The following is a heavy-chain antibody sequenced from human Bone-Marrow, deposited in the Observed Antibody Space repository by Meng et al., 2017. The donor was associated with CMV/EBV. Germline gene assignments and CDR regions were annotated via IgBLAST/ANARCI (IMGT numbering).Heavy chain of an antibody. V-gene: IGHV1-18*01. CDR3: ARCLSDYHILTSRVHYYAMDV. Sequence: ASVKVSCKASGYTFINFGFSWVRQVPGQGLQWMGWISTYNGNTNYAQRLQGRVTLTTDTSTSTAYMELRSLRSDDTAVYYCARCLSDYHILTSRVHYYAMDVWGQGTTVTVSS. J-gene: IGHJ6*02. CDR2: ISTYNGNT. CDR1: GYTFINFG. D-gene: IGHD3-9*01.